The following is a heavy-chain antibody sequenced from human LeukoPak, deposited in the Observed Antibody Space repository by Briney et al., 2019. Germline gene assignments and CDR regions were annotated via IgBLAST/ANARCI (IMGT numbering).Heavy chain of an antibody. CDR2: IYYSGST. Sequence: SETLSLTCTVSGGSISSSSYYWGWIRHPPGKGLEWIGSIYYSGSTYYNPSLKSRVTISVDTSKNQFSLKLSSVTAADTAVYYCASPGRTPPQFDYWGQGTLVTVSS. J-gene: IGHJ4*02. CDR1: GGSISSSSYY. D-gene: IGHD3-10*01. V-gene: IGHV4-39*01. CDR3: ASPGRTPPQFDY.